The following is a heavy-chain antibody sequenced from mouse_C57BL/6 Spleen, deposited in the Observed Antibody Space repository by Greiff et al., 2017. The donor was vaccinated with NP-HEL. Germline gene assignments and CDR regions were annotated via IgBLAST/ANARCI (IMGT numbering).Heavy chain of an antibody. CDR1: GYSFTGYF. J-gene: IGHJ3*01. V-gene: IGHV1-20*01. D-gene: IGHD1-1*01. CDR2: INPYNGDT. CDR3: ARHYYGSSGAWFAY. Sequence: EVQLQQSGPELVKPGDSVKISCKASGYSFTGYFMNWVMQSHGKSLEWIGRINPYNGDTFYNQKFKGKATLTVDKSSSTAHMELRSLTSEDSAVYYCARHYYGSSGAWFAYWGQRTLVTVSA.